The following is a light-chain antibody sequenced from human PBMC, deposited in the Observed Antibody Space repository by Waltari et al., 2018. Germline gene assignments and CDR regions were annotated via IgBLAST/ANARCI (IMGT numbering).Light chain of an antibody. CDR2: WSS. J-gene: IGKJ4*01. Sequence: DIVLTQSPDSLAVSLGERATINFKSSQSLLYTFNNKNYLAWYPQKPGQPPKLLIYWSSTRESGVPDRFSGSGSGADFSLTISGLQPEDVAIYYCQQYYSVPLTFGGGTKVEIK. CDR3: QQYYSVPLT. V-gene: IGKV4-1*01. CDR1: QSLLYTFNNKNY.